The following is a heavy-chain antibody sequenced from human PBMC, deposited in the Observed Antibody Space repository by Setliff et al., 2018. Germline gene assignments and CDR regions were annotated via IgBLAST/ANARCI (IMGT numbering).Heavy chain of an antibody. D-gene: IGHD6-13*01. CDR1: GFTFSNAW. Sequence: GGSLRLSCAASGFTFSNAWVSWVRQAPGKGLEWVGRIKSRTEGGTTDYAAPVKGRSTISRDDPGNTLYLQMSSLKTEDTAVYYCYTWLLYSSSWYRDHWGQGTLVTVSS. J-gene: IGHJ4*02. V-gene: IGHV3-15*01. CDR3: YTWLLYSSSWYRDH. CDR2: IKSRTEGGTT.